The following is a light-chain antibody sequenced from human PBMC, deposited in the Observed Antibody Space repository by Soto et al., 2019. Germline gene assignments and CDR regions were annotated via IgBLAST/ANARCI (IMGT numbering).Light chain of an antibody. V-gene: IGKV3-11*01. CDR2: DAS. Sequence: IVLTQSPATLSLSPGERATLSCRARQSVSSYLAWYQQKPGQAPRLLIYDASNRASGIPVRFSGSGSGTDFTLTISSLEPEDCAVYYCQQRSNWPGTFGGGTKVEIK. CDR3: QQRSNWPGT. J-gene: IGKJ4*01. CDR1: QSVSSY.